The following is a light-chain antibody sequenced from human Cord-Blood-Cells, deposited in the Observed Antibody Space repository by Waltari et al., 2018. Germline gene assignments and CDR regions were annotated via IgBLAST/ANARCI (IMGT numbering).Light chain of an antibody. V-gene: IGLV2-14*01. CDR1: TSDVGGYHY. CDR3: SSYTSSSTLV. Sequence: QSALTQPASVSGSPGQSLTISCPGTTSDVGGYHYVSWYHQHPGKAPKLMIYDVSKRPSGVSNRFSGSKSGNTASLTISGLQAEDEADYYCSSYTSSSTLVFGGGTKLTVL. J-gene: IGLJ2*01. CDR2: DVS.